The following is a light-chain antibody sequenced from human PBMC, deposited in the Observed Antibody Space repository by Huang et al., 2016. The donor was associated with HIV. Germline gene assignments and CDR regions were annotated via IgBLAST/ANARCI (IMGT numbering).Light chain of an antibody. J-gene: IGKJ4*01. CDR3: QQRSSGVA. V-gene: IGKV3-11*01. CDR2: DTS. Sequence: IVLTQSPASLSWYPGERVTLSCRARQSVGNYIAWYQQHPGQSPKLRIYDTSNRATGTPGRFSGSGSGTDFTLTISSLQSEDFAVYYCQQRSSGVAFGGGTKVQVK. CDR1: QSVGNY.